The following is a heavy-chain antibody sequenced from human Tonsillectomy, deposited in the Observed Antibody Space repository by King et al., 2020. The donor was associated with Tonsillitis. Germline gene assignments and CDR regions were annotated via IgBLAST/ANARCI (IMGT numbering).Heavy chain of an antibody. J-gene: IGHJ4*02. CDR3: ARGGYYDSSGYYYEPLAFDY. D-gene: IGHD3-22*01. CDR2: IYYSGST. Sequence: VQLQESGPGLVKPSQTLSLTCTVSGGSISSGDYYWSWIRQPPGKGLEWIGYIYYSGSTYYNPSLKSRVTISVDTSKNQFSLKLSSVTAADTAVYYCARGGYYDSSGYYYEPLAFDYWGQGTLVTVSS. V-gene: IGHV4-30-4*01. CDR1: GGSISSGDYY.